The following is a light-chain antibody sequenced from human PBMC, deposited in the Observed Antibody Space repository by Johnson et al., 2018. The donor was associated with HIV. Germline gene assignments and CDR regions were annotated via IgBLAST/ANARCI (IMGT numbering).Light chain of an antibody. Sequence: QPVLTQPPSVSAAPGQKVTISCSGSSSNIGNNYVSWYQQFPGTAPKLLIYENNKRPSGIPDRFSGSKSGTSTTLGTTGLQTGAEADYYCGTWDGSLSAGVFGTGTKVTVL. J-gene: IGLJ1*01. CDR3: GTWDGSLSAGV. V-gene: IGLV1-51*02. CDR1: SSNIGNNY. CDR2: ENN.